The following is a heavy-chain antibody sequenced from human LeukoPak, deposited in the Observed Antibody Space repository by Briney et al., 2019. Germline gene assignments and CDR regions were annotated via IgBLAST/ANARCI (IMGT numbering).Heavy chain of an antibody. V-gene: IGHV3-11*06. Sequence: GGSLRLSCAASGFSFSDHYMSWIRQAPGKGLEWVSYISSSRSFTNYADSVKGRFTISRDTSKNILYLLMNSLRAEDTAVYYCAGASQWLAFDYWGQGILVAVSS. J-gene: IGHJ4*02. CDR3: AGASQWLAFDY. CDR1: GFSFSDHY. D-gene: IGHD6-19*01. CDR2: ISSSRSFT.